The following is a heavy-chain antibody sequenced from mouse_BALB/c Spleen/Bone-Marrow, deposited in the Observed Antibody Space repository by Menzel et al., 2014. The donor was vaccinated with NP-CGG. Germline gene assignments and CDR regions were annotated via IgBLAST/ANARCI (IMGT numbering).Heavy chain of an antibody. Sequence: EVQVVESGPDLVKPSQSLSLTCTVTGYSITSGYSCHWIRQFPGNKLEWMGYIHYSGSTNYNPSLKSRISITRDTSKNQFFLQLNSVTTEDTATYYCASSTTVVADGYFDVWGAGTTVTVSS. J-gene: IGHJ1*01. CDR3: ASSTTVVADGYFDV. CDR1: GYSITSGYS. CDR2: IHYSGST. V-gene: IGHV3-1*02. D-gene: IGHD1-1*01.